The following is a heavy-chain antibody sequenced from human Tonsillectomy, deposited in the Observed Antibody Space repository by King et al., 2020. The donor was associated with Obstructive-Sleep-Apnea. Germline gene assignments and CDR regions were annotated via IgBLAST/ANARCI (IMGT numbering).Heavy chain of an antibody. CDR1: GGTFSNYA. CDR3: ASGYYYESSGYWGPFDY. CDR2: IIPIFGTA. V-gene: IGHV1-69*01. Sequence: QLVQSGAEVKKPGSSVKVSCKASGGTFSNYAISWVRQAPGQGLEWMGGIIPIFGTANYAQKFQGRVTITADESTSTGYMELSSLRSEDTAVHYCASGYYYESSGYWGPFDYWGQGTLVTVSS. J-gene: IGHJ4*02. D-gene: IGHD3-22*01.